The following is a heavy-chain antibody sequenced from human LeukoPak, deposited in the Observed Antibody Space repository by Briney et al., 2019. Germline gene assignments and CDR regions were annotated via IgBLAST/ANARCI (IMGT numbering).Heavy chain of an antibody. CDR2: ISSSGSTI. V-gene: IGHV3-11*01. CDR3: ARDARQLVPHDY. J-gene: IGHJ4*02. Sequence: GGSLRLSCAASGFTFSDYYMSWIRQAPGKGLEWVTYISSSGSTIYYADSVKGRFTISRDNAKNSLYLQMNSLRAEDTAVYYCARDARQLVPHDYWGQGTLVTVSS. D-gene: IGHD6-13*01. CDR1: GFTFSDYY.